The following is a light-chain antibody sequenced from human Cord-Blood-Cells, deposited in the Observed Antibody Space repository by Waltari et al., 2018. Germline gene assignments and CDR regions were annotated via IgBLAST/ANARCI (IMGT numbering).Light chain of an antibody. Sequence: DIVMTQSPDYLAVSLGERANINCKSSQSVLYSSNNKNYLAWYQQKPGQPPKLLIYWASTRESGVPDRFSGSGSGTDFTLTISSLQAEDVAVYYCQQYYSTPLTFGQGTKVEIK. CDR1: QSVLYSSNNKNY. J-gene: IGKJ1*01. CDR2: WAS. V-gene: IGKV4-1*01. CDR3: QQYYSTPLT.